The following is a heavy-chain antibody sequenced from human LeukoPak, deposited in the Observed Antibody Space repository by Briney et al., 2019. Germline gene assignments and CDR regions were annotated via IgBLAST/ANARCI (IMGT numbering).Heavy chain of an antibody. D-gene: IGHD1/OR15-1a*01. CDR1: GYTFNDYW. V-gene: IGHV3-7*01. CDR3: ARDKVNSAYTGSLYCR. Sequence: GGSLTLTRAASGYTFNDYWISWVRQAPGKGLEWVANIKQDGSEKYYVGSVKGRFTISRDNAKNSLYLQMNSLRAEDTAVYYCARDKVNSAYTGSLYCRWGQGTLVTASS. CDR2: IKQDGSEK. J-gene: IGHJ4*02.